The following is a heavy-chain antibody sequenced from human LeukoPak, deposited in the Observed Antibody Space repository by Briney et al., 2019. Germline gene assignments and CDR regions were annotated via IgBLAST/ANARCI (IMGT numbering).Heavy chain of an antibody. CDR3: AGGYSYGSFDY. CDR2: IYYSGST. D-gene: IGHD5-18*01. J-gene: IGHJ4*02. Sequence: SETLSLTCTVSGGSISSYYWSWIRQPPGKGLEWIGYIYYSGSTNYNPSLKSRVTISVDTSKNQFSLKLSSVTAADTAVYYCAGGYSYGSFDYWGQGTLVTVSS. CDR1: GGSISSYY. V-gene: IGHV4-59*01.